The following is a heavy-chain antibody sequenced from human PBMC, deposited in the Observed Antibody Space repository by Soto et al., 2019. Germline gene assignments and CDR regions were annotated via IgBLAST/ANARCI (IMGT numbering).Heavy chain of an antibody. Sequence: TFSLTCTVPGGSISSGDYYWSWFRQPPGKGLEWIGYIYYSGSTYYNPSLKSRVTISVDTSKNQFSLKLSSVTAADTAVYYCPMSIAARSGAFDIWGQGTMVTVSS. CDR1: GGSISSGDYY. CDR2: IYYSGST. D-gene: IGHD6-6*01. V-gene: IGHV4-30-4*01. CDR3: PMSIAARSGAFDI. J-gene: IGHJ3*02.